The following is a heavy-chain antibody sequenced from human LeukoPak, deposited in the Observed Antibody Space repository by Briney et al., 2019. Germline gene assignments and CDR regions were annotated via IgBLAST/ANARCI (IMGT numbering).Heavy chain of an antibody. D-gene: IGHD4-23*01. CDR2: IHHSGST. J-gene: IGHJ4*02. Sequence: SETLSLTCAVYGGSFSGYYWSWIRQPPGKGLEWIGEIHHSGSTNYNPSLKSRVTISVDTSKNQFSLKLSSVTAADTAVYYCASVPRGGKSTRDYWGQGTLVTVSS. V-gene: IGHV4-34*01. CDR3: ASVPRGGKSTRDY. CDR1: GGSFSGYY.